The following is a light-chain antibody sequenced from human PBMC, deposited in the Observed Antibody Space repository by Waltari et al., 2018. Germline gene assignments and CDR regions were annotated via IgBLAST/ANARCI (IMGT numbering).Light chain of an antibody. J-gene: IGLJ2*01. CDR1: XXGXXX. Sequence: SYEXXQPPSVSVSPGQTASITXSGDXXGXXXAGWYQQKPGQSPVLVIYQDSKRHSGLPERLYGSNHGNTAXXXISGTQXMXXAXYXXXXWDSSTVVXXGGTKLTVL. V-gene: IGLV3-1*01. CDR2: QDS. CDR3: XXWDSSTVV.